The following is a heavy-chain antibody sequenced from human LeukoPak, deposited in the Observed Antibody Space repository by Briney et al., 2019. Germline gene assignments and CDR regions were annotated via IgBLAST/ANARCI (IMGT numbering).Heavy chain of an antibody. D-gene: IGHD1-26*01. Sequence: PSVTLSLTCVVYGASLNGHYWSWIRQPPGKGLEWIGESGHRGGTKFNPSLKSRVTISADTSKNQFSLKMNSVTAADTAIYYCAKNGRSGFSFDPWGQGTLVTVSS. CDR2: SGHRGGT. CDR3: AKNGRSGFSFDP. CDR1: GASLNGHY. J-gene: IGHJ5*02. V-gene: IGHV4-34*01.